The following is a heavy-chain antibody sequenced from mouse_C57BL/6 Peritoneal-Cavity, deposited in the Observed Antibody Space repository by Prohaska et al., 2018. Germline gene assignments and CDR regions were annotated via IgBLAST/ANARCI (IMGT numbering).Heavy chain of an antibody. V-gene: IGHV6-3*01. J-gene: IGHJ4*01. CDR3: TKSAYYAMDY. Sequence: EVKLEESGGGLVQPGGSMKLSCVASGFTFSNYWMNWVRQSPEKGLEWVAQIRLKSDNYATHYAKSVKGRFTISRDDSKSSVYLQMNNLRAEDTGIYYCTKSAYYAMDYGGQGTSVTVSS. CDR2: IRLKSDNYAT. CDR1: GFTFSNYW. D-gene: IGHD1-3*01.